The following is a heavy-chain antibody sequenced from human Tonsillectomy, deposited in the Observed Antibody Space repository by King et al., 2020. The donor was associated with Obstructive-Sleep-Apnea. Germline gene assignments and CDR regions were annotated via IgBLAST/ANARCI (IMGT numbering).Heavy chain of an antibody. CDR2: ISHDGRSQ. CDR3: ARDGVTIFGVITFFDY. CDR1: GFSFSSYA. J-gene: IGHJ4*02. Sequence: VQLVESGGGVVQPGRSLRLSCAAAGFSFSSYAMHWVRLAPGKGLEWVAFISHDGRSQYYADSVKGRFTISRDNSKNTLYLQMSRLRAEDTAVYYCARDGVTIFGVITFFDYWGQGTLVTVSS. V-gene: IGHV3-30*04. D-gene: IGHD3-3*01.